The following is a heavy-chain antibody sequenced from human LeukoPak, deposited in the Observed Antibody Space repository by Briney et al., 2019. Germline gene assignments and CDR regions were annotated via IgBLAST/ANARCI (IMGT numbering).Heavy chain of an antibody. CDR1: GGSISSGGYY. CDR2: IYYSGST. D-gene: IGHD6-6*01. Sequence: PSETLSLTCTVSGGSISSGGYYWGWIRQPPGKGLEWIGYIYYSGSTNYNPPLKSRVTISVDTSMNQFSLKLSSVTAADTAVYYCARLRGIAARHWYFDLWGRGTLGTVSS. CDR3: ARLRGIAARHWYFDL. J-gene: IGHJ2*01. V-gene: IGHV4-61*05.